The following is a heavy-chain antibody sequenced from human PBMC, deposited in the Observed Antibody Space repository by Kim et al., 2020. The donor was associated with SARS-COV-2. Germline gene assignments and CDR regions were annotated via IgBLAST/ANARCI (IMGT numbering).Heavy chain of an antibody. CDR3: ARKTRGYSYGRFFDY. CDR1: GGSFSGYY. Sequence: SETLSLTCAVYGGSFSGYYWSWIRQPPGKGLEWIGEINHSGSTNYNPSLKSRVTISVDTSKNQISLKLSSVTAADTAVYYCARKTRGYSYGRFFDYWGQGTLVTVSS. CDR2: INHSGST. J-gene: IGHJ4*02. D-gene: IGHD5-18*01. V-gene: IGHV4-34*01.